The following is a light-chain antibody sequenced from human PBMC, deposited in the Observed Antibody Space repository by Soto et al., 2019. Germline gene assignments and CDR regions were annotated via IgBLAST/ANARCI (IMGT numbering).Light chain of an antibody. CDR1: SSNIGAGYD. V-gene: IGLV1-40*01. CDR3: QSYDTSRSDVI. Sequence: QSVLTQPPSVSGAPGQRVTISCTGSSSNIGAGYDVHWYQQLPGTAPKLLIYVNSDRPSGVPDRFSGSKSGTSASLAIAGLQAEDEADYYCQSYDTSRSDVIFGGGTKLTVL. CDR2: VNS. J-gene: IGLJ2*01.